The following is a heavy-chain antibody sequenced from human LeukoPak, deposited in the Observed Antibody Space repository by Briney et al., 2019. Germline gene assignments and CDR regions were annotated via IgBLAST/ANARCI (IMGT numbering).Heavy chain of an antibody. Sequence: GGSLRLSCAASGFTFSSYSMNWVRQAPGKGLEWVSSISSSSYIYYADSVKGRFTISRDNAKNSLYLQMNSLRAEDTAVYYCASGFLGLPYYFDYWGQGTLVTVSS. V-gene: IGHV3-21*01. CDR3: ASGFLGLPYYFDY. CDR1: GFTFSSYS. CDR2: ISSSSYI. J-gene: IGHJ4*02. D-gene: IGHD2-15*01.